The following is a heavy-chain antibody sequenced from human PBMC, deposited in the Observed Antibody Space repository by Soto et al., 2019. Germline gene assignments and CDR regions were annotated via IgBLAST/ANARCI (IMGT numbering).Heavy chain of an antibody. J-gene: IGHJ6*02. D-gene: IGHD6-13*01. V-gene: IGHV4-4*02. CDR2: IFHNGIT. CDR1: GDSVSSSNW. CDR3: ARYSASSLYYYFAMDV. Sequence: QVQLQESGPGLLKPSGTLALSCAVSGDSVSSSNWWTWVRQPPGTGLEWIGDIFHNGITNSNPSLKSRVTMSVDKSKDQFSLKLTSVTAADTAVYYCARYSASSLYYYFAMDVWGQGTTVTVSS.